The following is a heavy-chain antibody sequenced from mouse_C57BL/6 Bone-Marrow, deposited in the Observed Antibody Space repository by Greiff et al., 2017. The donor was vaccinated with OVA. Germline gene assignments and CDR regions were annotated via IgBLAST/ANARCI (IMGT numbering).Heavy chain of an antibody. D-gene: IGHD2-1*01. J-gene: IGHJ4*01. Sequence: VQLKQSGAELVKPGASVKMSCKASGYTFTSYWITWVKQRPGQGLEWIGDIYPGSGSTNYNEKFKSEATLTVDTSSSTAYMQLSSLTSEDSAVYYCARKGGNYHYYYAMDYWGQGTSVTVSS. CDR3: ARKGGNYHYYYAMDY. CDR1: GYTFTSYW. V-gene: IGHV1-55*01. CDR2: IYPGSGST.